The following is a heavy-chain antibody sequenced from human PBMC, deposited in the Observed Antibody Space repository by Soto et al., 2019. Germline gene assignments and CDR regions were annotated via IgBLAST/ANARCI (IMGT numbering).Heavy chain of an antibody. D-gene: IGHD3-16*02. CDR2: IYYSGST. J-gene: IGHJ5*02. Sequence: SETLSLTCTVSGGSISSSSYYWGWIRQPPGKGLEWIGSIYYSGSTYYNPSLKSRVTISVDTSKNQFSLKLSSVTAADTAVYYCARQRITFGGVIVLGWFDPWGQGTLVTVSS. V-gene: IGHV4-39*01. CDR3: ARQRITFGGVIVLGWFDP. CDR1: GGSISSSSYY.